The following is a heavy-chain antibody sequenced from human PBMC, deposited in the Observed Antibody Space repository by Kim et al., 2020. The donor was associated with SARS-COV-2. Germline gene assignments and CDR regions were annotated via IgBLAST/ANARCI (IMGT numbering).Heavy chain of an antibody. CDR2: SRNKANTYYT. Sequence: GGSLRLSCAVSGFTFSDHYMGWVRQAPGKGLEWVCRSRNKANTYYTEYAASVKDRFTVSRDDSKNSFYLQMNSLKTEDTAVYYCIREGRDEQPVTFDIWGQGTVVIVSS. CDR1: GFTFSDHY. V-gene: IGHV3-72*01. J-gene: IGHJ3*02. D-gene: IGHD1-1*01. CDR3: IREGRDEQPVTFDI.